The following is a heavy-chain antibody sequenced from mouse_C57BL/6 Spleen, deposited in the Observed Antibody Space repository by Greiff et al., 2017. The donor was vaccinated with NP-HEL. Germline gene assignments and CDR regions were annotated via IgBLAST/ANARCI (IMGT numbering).Heavy chain of an antibody. J-gene: IGHJ2*01. V-gene: IGHV1-55*01. Sequence: VQLQQSGAELVKPGASVKMSCKASGYTFTSYWITWVKQRPGQGLEWIGDIYPGSGCTNYNEKFKCKATLTVDTSSSTAYMQLSSLTSEDSAVYDCAREGTTVVPYYFDDWGKGTTLTVAS. CDR1: GYTFTSYW. CDR3: AREGTTVVPYYFDD. D-gene: IGHD1-1*01. CDR2: IYPGSGCT.